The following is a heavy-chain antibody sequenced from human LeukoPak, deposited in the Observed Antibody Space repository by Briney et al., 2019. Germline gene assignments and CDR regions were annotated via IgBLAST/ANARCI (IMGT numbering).Heavy chain of an antibody. J-gene: IGHJ4*02. CDR3: ARGLHTDSFDY. D-gene: IGHD2-2*02. CDR1: GYTFTSYY. CDR2: INPSGGST. Sequence: ASVKVSCKASGYTFTSYYMHWVRQAPGQGLEWMGIINPSGGSTSYAQKFQGRVTVTRDTSTSTVYMELRSLRSDDTAVYYCARGLHTDSFDYWGQGTLVTVSS. V-gene: IGHV1-46*01.